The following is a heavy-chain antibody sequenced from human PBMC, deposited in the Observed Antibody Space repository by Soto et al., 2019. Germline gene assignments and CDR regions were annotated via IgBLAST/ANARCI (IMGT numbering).Heavy chain of an antibody. D-gene: IGHD2-8*02. V-gene: IGHV1-69*12. CDR1: GGTFSSYA. Sequence: QVQLVQSGAEVKKPGSSVKVSCKASGGTFSSYAISWVRQAPGQGLVWMGGIIPIFGTANYAQKFQGRVTITADESTSTAYMELSSLRSEDTAVYYCATHWTGVPRYYYGMDVWGQGTTVTVSS. CDR2: IIPIFGTA. J-gene: IGHJ6*02. CDR3: ATHWTGVPRYYYGMDV.